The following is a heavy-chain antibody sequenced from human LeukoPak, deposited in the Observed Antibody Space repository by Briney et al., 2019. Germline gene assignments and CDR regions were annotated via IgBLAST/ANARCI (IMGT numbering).Heavy chain of an antibody. CDR2: IIPIFGTA. D-gene: IGHD6-13*01. CDR1: GGTFSSYA. CDR3: ASEDGYSSSWYYFDY. Sequence: SVKVSCKASGGTFSSYAISWVRQAPGRGLEWMGGIIPIFGTANYAQKFQGRVTITADKSTSTAYMELSSLRSEDTAVYYCASEDGYSSSWYYFDYWGQGTLVTVSS. V-gene: IGHV1-69*06. J-gene: IGHJ4*02.